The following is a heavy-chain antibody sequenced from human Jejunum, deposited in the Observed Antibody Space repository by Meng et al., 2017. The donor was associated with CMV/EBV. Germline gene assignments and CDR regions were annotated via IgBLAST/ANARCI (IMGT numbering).Heavy chain of an antibody. CDR2: ISGSGATT. D-gene: IGHD7-27*01. Sequence: AASGFPFSSQAMSWVRQAPGKGLEWVSSISGSGATTRYADSVKGRFTISRDNSKSTLYLQMDSLRAEDAAVYYCAKHGGNWGSNFDYWGQGTLVTVSS. V-gene: IGHV3-23*01. J-gene: IGHJ4*02. CDR1: GFPFSSQA. CDR3: AKHGGNWGSNFDY.